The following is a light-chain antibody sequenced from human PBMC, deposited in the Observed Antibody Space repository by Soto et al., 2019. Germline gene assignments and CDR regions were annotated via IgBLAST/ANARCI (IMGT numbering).Light chain of an antibody. CDR3: QSYDSSLSGSV. V-gene: IGLV1-40*01. Sequence: QSVLTQPPSVSEAPGQRVTISCTGSSSNIGASYAVHWYQQLPGTAPKLLIYGNSNRPSGVPDRFSGSKSGTSASLAITGLQAEDEADYYCQSYDSSLSGSVFGGGTKVTVL. CDR1: SSNIGASYA. CDR2: GNS. J-gene: IGLJ3*02.